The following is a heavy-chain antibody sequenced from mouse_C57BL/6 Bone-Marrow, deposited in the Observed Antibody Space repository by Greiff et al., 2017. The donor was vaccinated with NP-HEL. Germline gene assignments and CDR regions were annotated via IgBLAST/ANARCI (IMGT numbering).Heavy chain of an antibody. CDR1: GYTFTSYW. J-gene: IGHJ2*01. CDR2: IYPGSGST. Sequence: QVQLQQPGAELVKPGASVKMSCTASGYTFTSYWITWVKQRPGQGLEWIGDIYPGSGSTNYNEKFKSKATLTVDTSSSTAYMQLSSLTSEDSAVYYCARIVANEDYFDYWGQGTTLTVSS. D-gene: IGHD1-1*01. V-gene: IGHV1-55*01. CDR3: ARIVANEDYFDY.